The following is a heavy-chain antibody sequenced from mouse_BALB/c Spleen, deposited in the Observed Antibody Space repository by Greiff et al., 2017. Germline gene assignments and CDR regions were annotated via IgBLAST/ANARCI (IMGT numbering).Heavy chain of an antibody. J-gene: IGHJ3*01. CDR1: GFSLTSYG. CDR2: IWAGGST. CDR3: ARDIDPRGPWFAY. Sequence: VMLVESGPGLVAPSQSLSITCTVSGFSLTSYGVHWVRQPPGKGLEWLGVIWAGGSTNYNSALMSRLSISKDNSKSQVFLKMNSLQTDDTAMYYCARDIDPRGPWFAYWGQGTLVTVSA. V-gene: IGHV2-9*02.